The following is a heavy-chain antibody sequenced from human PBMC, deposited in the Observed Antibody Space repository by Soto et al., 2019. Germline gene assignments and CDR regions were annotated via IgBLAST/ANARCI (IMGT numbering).Heavy chain of an antibody. D-gene: IGHD3-10*01. V-gene: IGHV3-30*18. CDR2: ISYDGSNK. Sequence: QVQLVESGGGVVQPGRSLRLSCAASGFTFSSYGMYWVRQAPGKGLEWVAVISYDGSNKYYADSVKGRFTISRDNSKNTLYLQMNSLRAEDTAVYYCAKDRKKPLWITMVRGVPDYWGQGTLVTVSS. CDR3: AKDRKKPLWITMVRGVPDY. CDR1: GFTFSSYG. J-gene: IGHJ4*02.